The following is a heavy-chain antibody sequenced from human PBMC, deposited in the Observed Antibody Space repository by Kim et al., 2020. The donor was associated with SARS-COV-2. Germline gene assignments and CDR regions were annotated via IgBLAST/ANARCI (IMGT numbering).Heavy chain of an antibody. CDR3: ARDVRGYSYGYHYYYGMDV. J-gene: IGHJ6*02. Sequence: GGSLRLSCAASGFTFSSYEMNWVRQAPGKGLEWVSYISSSGSTIYYADSVKGRFTISRDNAKNSLYLQMNSLRAEDTAVYYCARDVRGYSYGYHYYYGMDVWGQGTTVTVSS. CDR1: GFTFSSYE. CDR2: ISSSGSTI. V-gene: IGHV3-48*03. D-gene: IGHD5-18*01.